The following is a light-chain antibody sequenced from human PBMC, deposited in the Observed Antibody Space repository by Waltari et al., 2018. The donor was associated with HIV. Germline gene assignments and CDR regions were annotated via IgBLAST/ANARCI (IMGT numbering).Light chain of an antibody. CDR1: STNIGRNT. J-gene: IGLJ2*01. CDR3: GVWDDSLNGQV. Sequence: QSVLTQPPSASGTPGQRVPISCSGSSTNIGRNTVNWYQQLPGTAPKLLIKTNNPRPPWVPDRFSGSKSATSASLAISGLHSDDEAHYYCGVWDDSLNGQVFGGGTKLTVL. CDR2: TNN. V-gene: IGLV1-44*01.